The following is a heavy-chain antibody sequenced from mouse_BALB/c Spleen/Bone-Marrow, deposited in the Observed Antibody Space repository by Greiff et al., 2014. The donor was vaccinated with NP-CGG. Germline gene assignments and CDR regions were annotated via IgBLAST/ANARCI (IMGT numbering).Heavy chain of an antibody. CDR3: ARHQRYYAMDY. CDR1: GFTFSSYG. J-gene: IGHJ4*01. CDR2: ISSGGSNT. Sequence: EVQGVESGGDLVKPGGSLKLSCAASGFTFSSYGMSWGRQTPDKRLEWVATISSGGSNTYYPDSVKGRFTISRDNAKNTPYLQMSSLKSEDTAMYYCARHQRYYAMDYWGQGTSVTVSS. V-gene: IGHV5-6*01.